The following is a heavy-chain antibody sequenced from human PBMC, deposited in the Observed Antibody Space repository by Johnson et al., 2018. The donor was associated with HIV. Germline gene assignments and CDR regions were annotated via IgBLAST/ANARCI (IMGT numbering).Heavy chain of an antibody. CDR2: IRSDGSNQ. J-gene: IGHJ3*01. D-gene: IGHD4-11*01. CDR1: GFTFRSYA. CDR3: AKEGSTVI. Sequence: VQLVESGGGVVQPGRSLRLSCAASGFTFRSYAMHWVRQAPGKGLEWVAFIRSDGSNQYYVDSVKGRFTISRDNSKNTLYLQMNSLGAEDTAVYYCAKEGSTVIWGQGTMVTVSS. V-gene: IGHV3-30*02.